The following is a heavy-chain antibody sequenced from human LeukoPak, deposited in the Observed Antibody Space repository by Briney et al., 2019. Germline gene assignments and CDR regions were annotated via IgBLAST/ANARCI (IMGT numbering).Heavy chain of an antibody. CDR1: GGSFNGYY. CDR3: ARGGSSWPFDY. CDR2: INQSGST. V-gene: IGHV4-34*01. D-gene: IGHD6-13*01. J-gene: IGHJ4*02. Sequence: SETLSLTCSVYGGSFNGYYWTWIRQPPGKGLEWIGEINQSGSTNYNPSLKSRVTISVDTSKKQFSLKLSSVTAADTAMFYCARGGSSWPFDYWGQGTLVTVSS.